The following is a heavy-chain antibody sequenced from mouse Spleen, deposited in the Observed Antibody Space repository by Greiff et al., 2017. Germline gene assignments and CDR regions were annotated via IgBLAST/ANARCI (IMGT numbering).Heavy chain of an antibody. V-gene: IGHV1-53*01. D-gene: IGHD2-5*01. CDR1: GYTFTSYW. J-gene: IGHJ3*01. CDR3: ARWSNYDAWFAH. Sequence: VQLQQSGTELVKPGASAKLSCKASGYTFTSYWMHWVKQRPGQGLEWIGNINPSNGGTNYNEKFKSKATLTVDKSSSTAYMQLSSLTSEDSAVYYCARWSNYDAWFAHWGQGTLVTVSA. CDR2: INPSNGGT.